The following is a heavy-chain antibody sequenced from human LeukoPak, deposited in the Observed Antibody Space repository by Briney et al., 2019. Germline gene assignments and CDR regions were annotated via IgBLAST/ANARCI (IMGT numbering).Heavy chain of an antibody. J-gene: IGHJ6*03. Sequence: KTSETLSLTCAVYGGSFSGYYWSWIRQPPGKGLEWIGEINHSGSTNYNPSLKSRVTISVDTSKNQFSLKLSSVTAADTAVYYCARVRRGLGTKVRGPIMTNIYYYYMDVWGKGTTVTVSS. CDR3: ARVRRGLGTKVRGPIMTNIYYYYMDV. CDR2: INHSGST. V-gene: IGHV4-34*01. CDR1: GGSFSGYY. D-gene: IGHD3-10*01.